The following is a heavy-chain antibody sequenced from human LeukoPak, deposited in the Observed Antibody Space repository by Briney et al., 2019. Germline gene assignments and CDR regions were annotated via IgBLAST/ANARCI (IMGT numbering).Heavy chain of an antibody. V-gene: IGHV3-74*01. J-gene: IGHJ4*02. CDR1: GFTFSSYW. Sequence: GGSLRLSCAASGFTFSSYWMHWVRQAPGKGLVWVSRINSDGSSTSYADSVKGRFTISRDNAKNTLYLQVNSLRAEDTAVYYCARFGELLSYFDYWGQGTLVTVSS. CDR3: ARFGELLSYFDY. D-gene: IGHD3-10*01. CDR2: INSDGSST.